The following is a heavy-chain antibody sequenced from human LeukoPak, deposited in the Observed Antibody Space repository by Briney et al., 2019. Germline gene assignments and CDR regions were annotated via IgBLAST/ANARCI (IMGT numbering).Heavy chain of an antibody. V-gene: IGHV1-18*01. CDR1: GYTFTSYV. J-gene: IGHJ6*03. CDR2: ISASIGNT. CDR3: ARDLYCSGGSCYYYYYYMDV. Sequence: GASVKVSCKASGYTFTSYVISWVRQAPGQGLEWMGWISASIGNTNYAQKLQGRVTMTTDTSTSTAYMELRSLRSDDTAVYYCARDLYCSGGSCYYYYYYMDVWGKGTTVTVSS. D-gene: IGHD2-15*01.